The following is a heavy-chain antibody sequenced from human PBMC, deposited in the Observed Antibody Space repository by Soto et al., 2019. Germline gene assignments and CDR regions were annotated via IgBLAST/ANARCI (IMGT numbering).Heavy chain of an antibody. Sequence: SETLSLTCTVSGDSVSKYYWNWIRQPAGKGLEWIGRIHSTRSPNYNPSLKSRVTMSVDTSKSQFSLKLNLTSVTAADTAVYYCARSPAYGDYANLDTWGQGTLVTVSS. CDR2: IHSTRSP. J-gene: IGHJ5*02. V-gene: IGHV4-4*07. CDR1: GDSVSKYY. D-gene: IGHD4-17*01. CDR3: ARSPAYGDYANLDT.